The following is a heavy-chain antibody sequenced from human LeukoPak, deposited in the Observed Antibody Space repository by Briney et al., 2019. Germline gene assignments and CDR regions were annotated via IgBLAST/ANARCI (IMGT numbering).Heavy chain of an antibody. V-gene: IGHV4-39*01. Sequence: PSETLSLTCTVSGGSISSSSYYWGWIRQPPGKGLEWIGSIYYSGSTYYNPSLKSRVTISVDTSKNQFSLKLSSVTAADTAVYYCARHGESGDYGDWSIGYWGQGTLVTVSS. J-gene: IGHJ4*02. CDR1: GGSISSSSYY. CDR2: IYYSGST. D-gene: IGHD4-17*01. CDR3: ARHGESGDYGDWSIGY.